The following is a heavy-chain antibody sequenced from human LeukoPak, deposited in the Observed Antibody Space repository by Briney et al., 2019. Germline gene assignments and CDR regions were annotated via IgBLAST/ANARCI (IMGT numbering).Heavy chain of an antibody. CDR1: GFTFSSYA. J-gene: IGHJ4*02. D-gene: IGHD3-22*01. V-gene: IGHV3-23*01. CDR2: ISGSGDST. Sequence: GGSLRLSCAASGFTFSSYAMTWVRQAPGKGLEWVSAISGSGDSTYYADSVKGRFTISRDNSKNTLYLQMNSLRAEDTAVYYCAKFRYHSNDNNYLDFNYWGQGTLVTVSS. CDR3: AKFRYHSNDNNYLDFNY.